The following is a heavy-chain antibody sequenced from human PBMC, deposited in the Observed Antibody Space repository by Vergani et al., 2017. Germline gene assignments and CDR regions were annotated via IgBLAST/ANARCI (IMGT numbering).Heavy chain of an antibody. CDR2: INHSGST. J-gene: IGHJ4*02. CDR3: ARGPPSSWIRSVPFDY. D-gene: IGHD6-13*01. V-gene: IGHV4-34*01. CDR1: GGSFSGYY. Sequence: QVQLQESGPGLVKPSETLSLTCAVYGGSFSGYYWSWIRQPPGKGLEWIGEINHSGSTNYNPSLKSRVTISVDTSKNQFSLKLSSVTAADTAVYYCARGPPSSWIRSVPFDYWGQGTLVTVSS.